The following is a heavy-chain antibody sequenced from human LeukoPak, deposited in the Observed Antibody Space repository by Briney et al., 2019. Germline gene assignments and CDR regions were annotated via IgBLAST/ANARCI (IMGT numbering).Heavy chain of an antibody. J-gene: IGHJ2*01. V-gene: IGHV4-59*06. D-gene: IGHD6-6*01. CDR1: GGSISSYY. CDR2: IYYSGST. CDR3: ARERGSSSSFWYFDL. Sequence: SETLSLTCTVSGGSISSYYWSWIRQHPGKGLEWIGYIYYSGSTYYNPSLKSRVTISVDTSKNQFSLKLSSVTAADTAVYYCARERGSSSSFWYFDLWGRGTLVTVSS.